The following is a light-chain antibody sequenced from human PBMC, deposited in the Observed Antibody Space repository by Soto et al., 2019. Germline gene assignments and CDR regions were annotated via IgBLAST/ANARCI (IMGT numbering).Light chain of an antibody. V-gene: IGKV3-15*01. CDR3: QKRARWPST. J-gene: IGKJ2*02. Sequence: ELVMTQSPATLSVSPGESATLSWRASQSVSSNLAWYQQKTGQAPRLLIYGESTRATGIPDRLSGSGSATDLTLTISRLEPEDFAVYYCQKRARWPSTFGPGTKVDI. CDR1: QSVSSN. CDR2: GES.